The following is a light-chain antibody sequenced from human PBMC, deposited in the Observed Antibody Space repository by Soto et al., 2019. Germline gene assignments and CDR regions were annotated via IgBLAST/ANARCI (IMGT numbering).Light chain of an antibody. CDR2: VAS. V-gene: IGKV3-15*01. CDR1: QSVSSN. J-gene: IGKJ4*01. CDR3: RLYNVWPLT. Sequence: EIVMTQSPATLSVSPGERATLSCRASQSVSSNLAWYQQKPGQTPKLLIYVASTRPTGIPARFSGSGSGTELTLTISSLQSEDFAVFYCRLYNVWPLTFGGGTKVEFK.